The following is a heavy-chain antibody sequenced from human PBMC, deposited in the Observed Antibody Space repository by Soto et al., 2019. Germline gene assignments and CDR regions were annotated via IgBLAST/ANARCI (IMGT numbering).Heavy chain of an antibody. Sequence: PGGSLRLSCAVSRFTFNSYGMHWVRQAPGKGLEWVAFISFDANTKYYADSVRGRFTISRDNSRNTLYLQMNRLRVDDTAVYYCAKDGVLYDSSGYYGHHDFDFWGQGTMVTVSS. CDR1: RFTFNSYG. CDR2: ISFDANTK. J-gene: IGHJ3*01. V-gene: IGHV3-30*18. D-gene: IGHD3-22*01. CDR3: AKDGVLYDSSGYYGHHDFDF.